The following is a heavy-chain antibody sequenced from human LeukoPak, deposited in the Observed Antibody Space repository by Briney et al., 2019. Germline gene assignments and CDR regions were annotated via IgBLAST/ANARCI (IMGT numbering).Heavy chain of an antibody. CDR2: ITRDGSGT. D-gene: IGHD3-10*01. CDR3: AKDWAMIREDYYMDV. V-gene: IGHV3-43*01. CDR1: GFTFSSYT. Sequence: GGSLRLSCAASGFTFSSYTMYWVRQPPGKGLEWVAHITRDGSGTYYADSVKGRFTISRDNSKKSLYLQMNSLRIEDTALYYCAKDWAMIREDYYMDVWGKGTTVTVSS. J-gene: IGHJ6*03.